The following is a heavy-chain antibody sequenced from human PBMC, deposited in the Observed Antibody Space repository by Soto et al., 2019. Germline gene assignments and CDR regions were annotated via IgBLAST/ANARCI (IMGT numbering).Heavy chain of an antibody. CDR1: GFTFSSYG. CDR2: IWYDGNDK. D-gene: IGHD6-6*01. J-gene: IGHJ4*02. CDR3: ARDRHSSSSGYFEY. Sequence: ESGGGVVQPGRSLRLSCAASGFTFSSYGMHWVRQAPGKGLEWVAVIWYDGNDKYYADFVKGRFTISRDNAKNTVSLQMNNLRAEDTAVYYCARDRHSSSSGYFEYWGQGTLVTVSS. V-gene: IGHV3-33*01.